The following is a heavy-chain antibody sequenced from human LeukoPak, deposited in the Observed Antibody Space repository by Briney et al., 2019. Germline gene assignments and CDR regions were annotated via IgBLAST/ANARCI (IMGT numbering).Heavy chain of an antibody. D-gene: IGHD4-17*01. V-gene: IGHV3-74*01. CDR1: GFTFSSYW. Sequence: GGSLRLSCAASGFTFSSYWMHWVRQAPGKGLVWVSRINSDGSSTSYADSVKGRFTISRDNAKNTLYLQMNSLRAEDTAVYYCARIYGDYDWYFDLWGRGTLVTVSS. J-gene: IGHJ2*01. CDR3: ARIYGDYDWYFDL. CDR2: INSDGSST.